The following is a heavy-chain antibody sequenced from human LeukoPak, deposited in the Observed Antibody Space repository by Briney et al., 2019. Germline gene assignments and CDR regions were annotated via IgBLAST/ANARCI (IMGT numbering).Heavy chain of an antibody. CDR3: ARDMGYGDYDAFDI. Sequence: PETLSLTCTVSGGSISSYYWSWIRQPAGKGREWIGRIYTSGSTNYNPSLKSRVTMSVDTSKNQFSLKLSSVTAADTAVYYCARDMGYGDYDAFDIWGQGTMVTVSS. V-gene: IGHV4-4*07. D-gene: IGHD4-17*01. J-gene: IGHJ3*02. CDR1: GGSISSYY. CDR2: IYTSGST.